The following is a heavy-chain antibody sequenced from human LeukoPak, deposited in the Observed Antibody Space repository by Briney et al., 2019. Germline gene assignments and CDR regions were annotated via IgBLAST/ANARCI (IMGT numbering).Heavy chain of an antibody. CDR3: AKRYSGSSGLYNFDY. J-gene: IGHJ4*02. V-gene: IGHV3-23*01. Sequence: GGSLRLSCAASGFTFSSYAMTWARQPPGKGLEGVSSITGSTGSTYYADSVKGRFTISRDNSKNTLYLQMNSLRAEDTAVYYCAKRYSGSSGLYNFDYWGQGTLVTVSS. CDR1: GFTFSSYA. CDR2: ITGSTGST. D-gene: IGHD1-26*01.